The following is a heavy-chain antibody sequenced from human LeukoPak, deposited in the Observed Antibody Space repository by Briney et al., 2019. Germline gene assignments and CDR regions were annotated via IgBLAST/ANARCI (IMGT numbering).Heavy chain of an antibody. J-gene: IGHJ4*02. CDR2: TSAYNGNT. V-gene: IGHV1-18*01. Sequence: ASVKVSCKASGYTFTSYGISWVRQAPGQGLEWMGWTSAYNGNTNYAQKLQGRVTMTTDTSTSTAYVELRSLRSDDTAVYYCARENYGSGSYHDYWGQGTLVTVSS. CDR1: GYTFTSYG. D-gene: IGHD3-10*01. CDR3: ARENYGSGSYHDY.